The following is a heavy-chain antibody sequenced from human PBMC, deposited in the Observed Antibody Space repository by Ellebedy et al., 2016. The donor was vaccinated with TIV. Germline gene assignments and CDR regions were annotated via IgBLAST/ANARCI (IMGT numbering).Heavy chain of an antibody. V-gene: IGHV1-2*02. CDR3: AGGGSNSWFYSFDY. D-gene: IGHD6-13*01. CDR1: GYTFTGYY. J-gene: IGHJ4*02. CDR2: INPNSGGT. Sequence: ASVKVSCKASGYTFTGYYMHWVRQAPGQGLEWIGWINPNSGGTKYAEKFQGRVAMTRDTSIRTAYMELSRLRSDDTAVYYCAGGGSNSWFYSFDYWGQGTLVTVSS.